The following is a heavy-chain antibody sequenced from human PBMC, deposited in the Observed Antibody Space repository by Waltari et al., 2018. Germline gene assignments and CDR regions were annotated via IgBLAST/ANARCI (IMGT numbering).Heavy chain of an antibody. CDR2: IYTSGST. D-gene: IGHD6-13*01. CDR1: GGSISSGSYY. J-gene: IGHJ5*02. CDR3: ALEGPYSSSHRGWFDP. V-gene: IGHV4-61*02. Sequence: QVQLQESGPGLVKPSQTLSLTCTVSGGSISSGSYYWSWIRQPPGKGLEWIGRIYTSGSTNYNPSLKSRVTISVDTSKNQLSLKLSSVTAADTAVYYCALEGPYSSSHRGWFDPWGQGTLVTVSS.